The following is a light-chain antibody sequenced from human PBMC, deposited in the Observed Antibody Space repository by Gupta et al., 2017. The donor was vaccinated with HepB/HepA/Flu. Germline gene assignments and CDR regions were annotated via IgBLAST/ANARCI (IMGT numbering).Light chain of an antibody. V-gene: IGLV2-11*01. CDR1: SSDFGSYNF. CDR3: CSYACSDSWV. J-gene: IGLJ3*02. CDR2: DVS. Sequence: SALPQPPSVPGSPATSVTISCTGTSSDFGSYNFVDWYQQEPGKAHRLMIFDVSRRPAGVPDRFSGSESGNTASLTISGLQAEEAGDYYCCSYACSDSWVFGGGTKLTV.